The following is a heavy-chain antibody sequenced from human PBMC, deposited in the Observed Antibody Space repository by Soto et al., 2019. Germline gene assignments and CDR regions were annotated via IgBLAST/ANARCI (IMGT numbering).Heavy chain of an antibody. CDR2: IYYSGST. Sequence: QLQLQESGPGLVKPSETLSLTCTVSGGSISSSSYYWGWIRQPPGKGLEWIGSIYYSGSTYYNPSLKRRVTIAVDTSKNHFSLKLSSVTAAATAVYYCATQEVGGSYVYTFDPWGQGALVTVSS. D-gene: IGHD1-26*01. CDR3: ATQEVGGSYVYTFDP. V-gene: IGHV4-39*02. J-gene: IGHJ5*02. CDR1: GGSISSSSYY.